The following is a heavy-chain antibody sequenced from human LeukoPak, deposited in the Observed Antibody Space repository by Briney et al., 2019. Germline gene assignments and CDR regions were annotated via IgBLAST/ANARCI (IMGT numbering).Heavy chain of an antibody. CDR1: GYTFTGYY. CDR2: INPNSGGT. Sequence: GASVKVSCKASGYTFTGYYMHWVRQAPGQGLEWMGWINPNSGGTNYAQKFQGRVTMTRDTSISTAYMELRSLRSDDTAVYYCARGRPTRVLRYFDWSYFDYWGQGTLVTVSS. J-gene: IGHJ4*02. V-gene: IGHV1-2*02. CDR3: ARGRPTRVLRYFDWSYFDY. D-gene: IGHD3-9*01.